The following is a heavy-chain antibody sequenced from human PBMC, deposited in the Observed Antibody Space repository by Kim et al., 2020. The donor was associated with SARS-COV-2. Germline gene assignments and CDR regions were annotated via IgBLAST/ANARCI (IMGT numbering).Heavy chain of an antibody. CDR1: GYTFTGYY. D-gene: IGHD3-3*01. CDR3: ATDYYDFWSGYYEDGYYYYGMDV. V-gene: IGHV1-2*02. J-gene: IGHJ6*02. Sequence: ASVKVSCKASGYTFTGYYMHWVRQAPGQGLEWMGWINPNSGGTNYAQKFQGRVTMTRDTSISTAYMELSRLRSDDTAVYYCATDYYDFWSGYYEDGYYYYGMDVWGQGTTVTVSS. CDR2: INPNSGGT.